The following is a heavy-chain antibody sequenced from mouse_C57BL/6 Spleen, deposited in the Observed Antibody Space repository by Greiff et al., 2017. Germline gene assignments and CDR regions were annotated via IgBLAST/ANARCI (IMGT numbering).Heavy chain of an antibody. CDR3: ARGSYGSRWCAY. CDR2: IDPSDSET. Sequence: VQLQQPGAELVRPGSSVKLSCKASGYTFTSYWMHWVKQRPIQGLEWIGNIDPSDSETHYNQKFKDKATLTVDKSSSTAYMQLSSLTSEDSAVYYCARGSYGSRWCAYWGQGTLVTVSA. D-gene: IGHD1-1*01. J-gene: IGHJ3*01. V-gene: IGHV1-52*01. CDR1: GYTFTSYW.